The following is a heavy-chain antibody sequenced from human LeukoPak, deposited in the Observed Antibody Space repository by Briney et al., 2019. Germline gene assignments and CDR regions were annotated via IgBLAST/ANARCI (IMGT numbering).Heavy chain of an antibody. V-gene: IGHV4-39*07. D-gene: IGHD3-22*01. CDR3: ARDPNDYYDSSGYYGFDY. CDR1: GGSISTSSYN. CDR2: ISYSGST. J-gene: IGHJ4*02. Sequence: PSETLSLTCTVSGGSISTSSYNWGWLRQPPGKGLEWIGSISYSGSTNSNPSLKSRVTMSVDTSKNQFSLKLSSVTAADTAVYYCARDPNDYYDSSGYYGFDYWGQGTLVTVSS.